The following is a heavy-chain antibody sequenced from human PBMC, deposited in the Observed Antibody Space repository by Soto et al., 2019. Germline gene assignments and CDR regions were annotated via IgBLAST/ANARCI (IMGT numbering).Heavy chain of an antibody. CDR2: IKGANGET. J-gene: IGHJ5*02. Sequence: ASVKVSCKASGYSFTTSGVHWVRQAPGQSLEWMGWIKGANGETKYSQKFQGRVTVTRDTSAGTSYMELSSLTSEDTALYYCAKDSPRVQVPGTEWFDLWGQGTQVTVSS. CDR1: GYSFTTSG. V-gene: IGHV1-3*01. CDR3: AKDSPRVQVPGTEWFDL. D-gene: IGHD1-1*01.